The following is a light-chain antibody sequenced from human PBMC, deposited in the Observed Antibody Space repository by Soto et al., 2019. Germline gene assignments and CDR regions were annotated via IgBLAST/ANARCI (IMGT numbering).Light chain of an antibody. Sequence: QSALTQPASVSGSPGQSITISCTGTSSDIGNYNFVSWFQQHPDKAPKLMIYEVNKRPSGVSNRFSGSKSGNTASLTISGLQPEDEADYDCSSSAYGSTLGVFGGGTKLTVL. CDR2: EVN. V-gene: IGLV2-23*02. CDR3: SSSAYGSTLGV. CDR1: SSDIGNYNF. J-gene: IGLJ3*02.